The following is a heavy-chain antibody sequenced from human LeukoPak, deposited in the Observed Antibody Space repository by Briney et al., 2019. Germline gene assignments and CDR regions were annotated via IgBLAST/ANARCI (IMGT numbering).Heavy chain of an antibody. V-gene: IGHV3-66*01. J-gene: IGHJ4*02. Sequence: GGSLRLSCVVSGLTVSSNYMSWVRQAPGKGLEWVSVIYSGGTTNYADSVKGRFIVYRDNSKNTLYLQMNSLRAEDTAVYYCARKGTPGYGGQEPLVTVSP. CDR3: ARKGTPGY. CDR2: IYSGGTT. D-gene: IGHD2-15*01. CDR1: GLTVSSNY.